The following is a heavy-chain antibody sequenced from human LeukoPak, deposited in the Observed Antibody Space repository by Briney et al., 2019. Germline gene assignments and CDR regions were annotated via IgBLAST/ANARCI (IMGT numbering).Heavy chain of an antibody. CDR1: GGSISSYY. V-gene: IGHV4-59*01. D-gene: IGHD3-22*01. Sequence: PSETLSLTCTVSGGSISSYYWSWIRQPPGKGLEWIGYIYYSGSTNYNPSLKSRVTISVDTSKNQFSLKLSSVTAADTAVYYCARDRDSSGYYGSYAFDIWGQGTMVTVSS. CDR3: ARDRDSSGYYGSYAFDI. J-gene: IGHJ3*02. CDR2: IYYSGST.